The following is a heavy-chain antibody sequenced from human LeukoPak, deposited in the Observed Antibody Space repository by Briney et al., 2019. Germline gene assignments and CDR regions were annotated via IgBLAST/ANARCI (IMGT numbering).Heavy chain of an antibody. J-gene: IGHJ3*02. CDR3: ARQVGYSSGWGAFDI. Sequence: PGGSLRLSCTASGFTVISKYMTWVRQAPGKGLEWVSLIYSGESTYYADSLKGRFIISRDNSHNTLYLQMNSLRVEDTAVYYCARQVGYSSGWGAFDIWGQGTKVTVSS. CDR1: GFTVISKY. CDR2: IYSGEST. V-gene: IGHV3-66*04. D-gene: IGHD6-19*01.